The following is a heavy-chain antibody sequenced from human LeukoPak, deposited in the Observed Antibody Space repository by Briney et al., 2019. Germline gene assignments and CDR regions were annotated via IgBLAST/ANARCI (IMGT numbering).Heavy chain of an antibody. J-gene: IGHJ5*01. CDR3: ARGARRYGDFDS. V-gene: IGHV3-11*01. CDR1: AFTFSDDY. D-gene: IGHD4-17*01. Sequence: GGSLRLSCAASAFTFSDDYMSWSRQAPGKGLEWVSYIANSGRTFYYADSVKGRFTISRDNTKKSLYLQMNNLRAEDTAIYYCARGARRYGDFDSWGQGTLVTVSS. CDR2: IANSGRTF.